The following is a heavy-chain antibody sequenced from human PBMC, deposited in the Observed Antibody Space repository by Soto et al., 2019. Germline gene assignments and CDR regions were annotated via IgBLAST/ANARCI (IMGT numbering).Heavy chain of an antibody. CDR2: ISSDGSST. V-gene: IGHV3-74*01. J-gene: IGHJ4*02. CDR1: GFTLSNYW. Sequence: EVQLVESGGGLVQPGGSLRLSCAASGFTLSNYWMHWARQAPGKGLVWVSRISSDGSSTNYADSVKGRFTISIDNAKNTMHLQMNSLRAEDTAVYYCARVPYCSSSSCYSDLDSWGQGTLVTVSS. D-gene: IGHD2-2*01. CDR3: ARVPYCSSSSCYSDLDS.